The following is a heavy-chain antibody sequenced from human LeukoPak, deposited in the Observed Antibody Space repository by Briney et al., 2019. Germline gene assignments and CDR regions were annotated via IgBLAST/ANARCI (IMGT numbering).Heavy chain of an antibody. D-gene: IGHD4-17*01. J-gene: IGHJ3*02. CDR1: GFTFSSYG. CDR3: AKDGGLTTVTTGDAFDI. CDR2: ISGSGGST. V-gene: IGHV3-23*01. Sequence: PGGSLRLSCAASGFTFSSYGMSWVRQAPGKGLEWVSAISGSGGSTYYADSVKGRFTISRDNSKNTLYLQMNSLRAEDTAVYYCAKDGGLTTVTTGDAFDIWGQGTMVTVSS.